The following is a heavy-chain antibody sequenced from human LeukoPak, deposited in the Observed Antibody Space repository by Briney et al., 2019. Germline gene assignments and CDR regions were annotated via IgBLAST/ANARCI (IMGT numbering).Heavy chain of an antibody. J-gene: IGHJ6*03. V-gene: IGHV4-38-2*02. CDR2: IYHSGST. CDR3: ARADSSSYRDYYYYMDV. Sequence: SETLSLTCTVSGYPISSGYYWGWIRQPPGKGLEWIGSIYHSGSTYYNPSLKSRVTISVDTSKNQFSVKLSSVTAADTAVYYCARADSSSYRDYYYYMDVWGKGTTVTVSS. CDR1: GYPISSGYY. D-gene: IGHD6-6*01.